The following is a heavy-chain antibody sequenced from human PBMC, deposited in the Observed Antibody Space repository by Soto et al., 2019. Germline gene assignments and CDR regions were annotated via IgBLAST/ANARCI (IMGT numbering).Heavy chain of an antibody. CDR2: ISAYNGNT. J-gene: IGHJ3*02. Sequence: ASVKVSCKASGYTFTSYGISWVRQAPGQGLEWMGWISAYNGNTNYAQKLQGGVTMTTDTSTSTAYMELRSLRSDDTAVYYCARDRGSSGWFRHDAFDIWGQGTMVTVSS. V-gene: IGHV1-18*01. D-gene: IGHD6-19*01. CDR3: ARDRGSSGWFRHDAFDI. CDR1: GYTFTSYG.